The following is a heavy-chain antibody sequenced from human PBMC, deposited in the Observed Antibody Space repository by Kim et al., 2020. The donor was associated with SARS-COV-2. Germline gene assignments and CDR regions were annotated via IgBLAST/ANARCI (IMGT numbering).Heavy chain of an antibody. CDR3: AIGIAVAGKGDFDY. J-gene: IGHJ4*02. Sequence: ASVKVSCKASGYTFTSYAMNWVRQAPGQGLEWMGWINTNTGNPTYAQGFTGRFVFSLDTSVSTAYLQISSLKAEDTAVYYCAIGIAVAGKGDFDYWGQGTLVTVSS. CDR2: INTNTGNP. D-gene: IGHD6-19*01. V-gene: IGHV7-4-1*02. CDR1: GYTFTSYA.